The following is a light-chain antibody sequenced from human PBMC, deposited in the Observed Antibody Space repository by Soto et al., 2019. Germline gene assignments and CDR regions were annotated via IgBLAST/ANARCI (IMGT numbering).Light chain of an antibody. J-gene: IGKJ1*01. V-gene: IGKV3-11*01. CDR2: DAS. Sequence: EIVLTQSPATLSLSPGEKATLSCRASQSVGTYFAWYQQKPGQAPRLLIYDASNRATGIPARFSGSGSGTDFPLTISSLEPEDFAVYFCQQRSNWPRTFGQGTKV. CDR3: QQRSNWPRT. CDR1: QSVGTY.